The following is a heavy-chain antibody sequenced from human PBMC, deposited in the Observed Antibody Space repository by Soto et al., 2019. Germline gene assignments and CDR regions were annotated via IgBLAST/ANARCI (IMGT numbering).Heavy chain of an antibody. D-gene: IGHD3-16*01. J-gene: IGHJ4*02. V-gene: IGHV4-59*01. CDR2: ISDTGST. CDR1: GVTIKTYP. CDR3: ARAERYRTVLYPFDY. Sequence: PSETLSLTCSVSGVTIKTYPSSCVRQPPGKGLEWIGYISDTGSTDYNPSLQRRVTISRDTSKNQISLKMTSVTAADTAEYYCARAERYRTVLYPFDYWGRGTLVTVSS.